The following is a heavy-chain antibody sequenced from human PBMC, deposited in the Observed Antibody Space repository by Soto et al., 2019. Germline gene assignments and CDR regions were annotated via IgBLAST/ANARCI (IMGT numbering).Heavy chain of an antibody. CDR3: ARDSSSDYFDY. CDR2: INSDGSST. V-gene: IGHV3-74*01. D-gene: IGHD6-6*01. Sequence: GGSLRLSCAASGLTFSSYGMLWVRQAPGKGLVWVSRINSDGSSTRYADSVKGRFTFPRDNAKNTLDLQMNSLPAEDTAVYYCARDSSSDYFDYWGQGTLVTV. J-gene: IGHJ4*02. CDR1: GLTFSSYG.